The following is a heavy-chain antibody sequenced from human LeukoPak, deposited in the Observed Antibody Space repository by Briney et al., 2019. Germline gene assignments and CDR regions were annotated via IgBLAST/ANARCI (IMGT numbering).Heavy chain of an antibody. D-gene: IGHD3-10*01. CDR3: ARDWNYYGSGTSSGLDP. CDR2: ISSSGSSV. V-gene: IGHV3-48*03. CDR1: GFTFSSYE. J-gene: IGHJ5*02. Sequence: AGGSLRLSCAASGFTFSSYEMNWVRQAPGEGLEWISYISSSGSSVKYADSVKGRFTSSRDNAKNSLYLQMNSLRAEDTAVYYCARDWNYYGSGTSSGLDPWGQGTLVTVSS.